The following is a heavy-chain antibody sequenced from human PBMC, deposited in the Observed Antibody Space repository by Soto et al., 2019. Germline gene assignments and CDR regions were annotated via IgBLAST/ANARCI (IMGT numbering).Heavy chain of an antibody. V-gene: IGHV1-69*13. Sequence: SVKVSCKASGGTFSSYAISWVRQAPGQGLEWMGGIIPIFGTANYAQKFQGRVTITADESTSTAYMELSSLRSEDTAVYYCTRGFRGIAARPGGDYYYYGMDVWGQGTTVTVSS. D-gene: IGHD6-6*01. J-gene: IGHJ6*02. CDR2: IIPIFGTA. CDR1: GGTFSSYA. CDR3: TRGFRGIAARPGGDYYYYGMDV.